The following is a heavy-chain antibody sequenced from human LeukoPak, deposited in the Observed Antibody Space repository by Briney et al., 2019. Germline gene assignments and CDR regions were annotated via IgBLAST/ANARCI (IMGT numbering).Heavy chain of an antibody. CDR3: ARDRSSGWSDY. V-gene: IGHV3-7*01. J-gene: IGHJ4*02. Sequence: PGGSLRLSCAASGFTFSSYWMGWVRQAPGKGLEWVANIKQDGSEKYYVDSVKGRFTISRDNAKNSLYLQMNSLRAEDTAVYYCARDRSSGWSDYWGQGTLVTVSS. CDR2: IKQDGSEK. CDR1: GFTFSSYW. D-gene: IGHD6-19*01.